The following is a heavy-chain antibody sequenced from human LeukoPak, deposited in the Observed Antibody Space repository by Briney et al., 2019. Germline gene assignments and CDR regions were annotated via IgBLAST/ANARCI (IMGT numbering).Heavy chain of an antibody. CDR3: ARALLIRYFDWLLEGGYFDY. Sequence: PGASVKVSCKASGYTFTDYYLHWVRQAPGQGLEWMGWISAYNGNTNYAQKLQGRVTMTTDTSTSTAYMELRSLRSDDTAVYYCARALLIRYFDWLLEGGYFDYWGQGTLVTVSS. CDR1: GYTFTDYY. J-gene: IGHJ4*02. CDR2: ISAYNGNT. D-gene: IGHD3-9*01. V-gene: IGHV1-18*04.